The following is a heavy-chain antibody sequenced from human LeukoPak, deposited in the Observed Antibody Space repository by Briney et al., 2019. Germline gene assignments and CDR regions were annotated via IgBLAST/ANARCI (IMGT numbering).Heavy chain of an antibody. V-gene: IGHV3-23*01. CDR3: AKRELLGNWYFDL. J-gene: IGHJ2*01. CDR1: GFTFTTYA. CDR2: ISGSGAAT. D-gene: IGHD1-26*01. Sequence: GGSLRLSCVDSGFTFTTYAMSWVRQAPGKGLEWVADISGSGAATYYADSVTVRFPISRDNSKDTLYLQMNSLRAEDTAVYYCAKRELLGNWYFDLWGRGTLVIVSS.